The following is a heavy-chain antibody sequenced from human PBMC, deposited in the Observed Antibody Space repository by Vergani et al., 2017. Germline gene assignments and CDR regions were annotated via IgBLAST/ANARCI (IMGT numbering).Heavy chain of an antibody. Sequence: QVQLVQSGAEVKKPGSSVKVSCKASGGTFRSYAISWVRQAPGQGLEWMGGIIPICGTANYAQKFQVRVTITAAESTSPAYMELSSLRSEATSVYYCARNRMTLLYYFDYWGQGTLVTVSS. CDR1: GGTFRSYA. V-gene: IGHV1-69*01. CDR3: ARNRMTLLYYFDY. D-gene: IGHD3-10*01. CDR2: IIPICGTA. J-gene: IGHJ4*02.